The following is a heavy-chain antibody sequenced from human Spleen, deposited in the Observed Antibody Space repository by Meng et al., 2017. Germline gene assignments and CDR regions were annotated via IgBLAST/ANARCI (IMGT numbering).Heavy chain of an antibody. CDR1: GGSISSGGYY. D-gene: IGHD3-22*01. Sequence: HVEHQEPAPGLVQPSQTLSHTCTVSGGSISSGGYYWSWIRQHPGKGLEWIGYIYYSGSTYYNPSLKSRVTISVDTSKNQFSLKLSSVTAADTAVYYCANYYDSSGYYYFDYWGQGTLVTVSS. CDR2: IYYSGST. V-gene: IGHV4-31*03. J-gene: IGHJ4*02. CDR3: ANYYDSSGYYYFDY.